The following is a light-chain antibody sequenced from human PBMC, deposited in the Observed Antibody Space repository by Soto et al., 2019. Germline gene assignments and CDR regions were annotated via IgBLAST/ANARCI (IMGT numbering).Light chain of an antibody. CDR1: QTISSNY. J-gene: IGKJ1*01. V-gene: IGKV3-20*01. CDR3: QQYVSWT. Sequence: EIVLTQSPGTLSVSPGERATLSCRASQTISSNYLAPSQQKPGQAPSLLIYGTSSRATGIPDRFSDSGSGTDFTLTIRRLEPQDSAIYDCQQYVSWTFGQGTKVEIK. CDR2: GTS.